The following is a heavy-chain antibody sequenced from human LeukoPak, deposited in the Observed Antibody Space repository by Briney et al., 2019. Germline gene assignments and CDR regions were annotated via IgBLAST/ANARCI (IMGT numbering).Heavy chain of an antibody. J-gene: IGHJ4*02. CDR2: IRSSSSYM. CDR3: ARGMVDIVATPYDY. CDR1: GLPFSLYT. V-gene: IGHV3-21*04. Sequence: GGSLKLSCAASGLPFSLYTMNLVRQAPGKRPEWVSSIRSSSSYMYYAASVKGRFTIPSDKAKNPLYLQVNSLRADDKAEYYCARGMVDIVATPYDYWGQGTLVTVSS. D-gene: IGHD5-12*01.